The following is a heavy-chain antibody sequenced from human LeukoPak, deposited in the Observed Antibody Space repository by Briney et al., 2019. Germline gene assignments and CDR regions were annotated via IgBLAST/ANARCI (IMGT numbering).Heavy chain of an antibody. J-gene: IGHJ4*02. Sequence: GSSVKVSCKTSGDTFNSYTSSWVRQAPGHGLEWMGRIIPILGIANYAQKFQSRGTTTADKSTSTAYMEMSSLRSEDTGVYHCARGPIVAVRNYFDYWGQGTLVTVSS. V-gene: IGHV1-69*02. CDR2: IIPILGIA. CDR3: ARGPIVAVRNYFDY. D-gene: IGHD3-22*01. CDR1: GDTFNSYT.